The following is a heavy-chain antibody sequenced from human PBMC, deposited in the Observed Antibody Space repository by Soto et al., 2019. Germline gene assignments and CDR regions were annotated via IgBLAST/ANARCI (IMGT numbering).Heavy chain of an antibody. CDR3: AREMVIAAAGSYYYGMDV. J-gene: IGHJ6*02. CDR1: GYTFTGYY. V-gene: IGHV1-2*02. CDR2: INPNSGGT. Sequence: ASVKVSCKASGYTFTGYYMHWVRQAPGQGLEWMGWINPNSGGTNYAQKFQGRVTMTRDTSISTAYMELSRLRSDDTAVYYCAREMVIAAAGSYYYGMDVWGQGTTVTVSS. D-gene: IGHD6-13*01.